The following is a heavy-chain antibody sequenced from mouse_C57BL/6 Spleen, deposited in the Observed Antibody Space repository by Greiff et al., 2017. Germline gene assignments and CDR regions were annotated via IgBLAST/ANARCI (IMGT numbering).Heavy chain of an antibody. V-gene: IGHV1-61*01. D-gene: IGHD3-2*02. J-gene: IGHJ3*01. CDR1: GYTFTSYW. CDR3: ARLSQQRRLPWFAY. CDR2: IYPSDSET. Sequence: QVQLQQPGAELVRPGSSVKLSCKASGYTFTSYWMDWVKQRPGQGLEGIGNIYPSDSETHYNHKFKDKATLTVDKSYSTTYMQLSSLTSEDSAVYYCARLSQQRRLPWFAYWGQGTLVTVSA.